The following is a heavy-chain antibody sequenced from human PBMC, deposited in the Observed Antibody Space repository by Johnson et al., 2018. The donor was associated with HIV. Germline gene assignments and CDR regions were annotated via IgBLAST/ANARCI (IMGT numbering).Heavy chain of an antibody. J-gene: IGHJ3*01. CDR1: GFTVSSNE. CDR2: ISGIST. CDR3: TTGTTVPTWH. D-gene: IGHD4-17*01. V-gene: IGHV3-38-3*01. Sequence: VQLVESRRVLVQPGGSLRLSCAASGFTVSSNEMSWVRQAPGKGLEWVSSISGISTYYADSVKGRFTISRDNSKNTPYLQMNSLKTEDTAVYYCTTGTTVPTWHWGQGTMVTVSS.